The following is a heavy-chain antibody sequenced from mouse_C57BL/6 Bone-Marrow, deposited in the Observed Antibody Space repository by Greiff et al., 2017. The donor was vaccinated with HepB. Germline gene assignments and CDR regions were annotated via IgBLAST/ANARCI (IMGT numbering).Heavy chain of an antibody. CDR2: ISYDGSN. D-gene: IGHD1-1*01. J-gene: IGHJ2*01. CDR1: GYSITSGYY. CDR3: ARDLNYGSDY. Sequence: VQLKESGPGLVKPSQSLSLTCSVTGYSITSGYYWNWIRQFPGNKLEWMGYISYDGSNNYNPSLKNRISITRDTSKNQFFLKLNSVTTEDTATYYCARDLNYGSDYWGQGTTLTVSS. V-gene: IGHV3-6*01.